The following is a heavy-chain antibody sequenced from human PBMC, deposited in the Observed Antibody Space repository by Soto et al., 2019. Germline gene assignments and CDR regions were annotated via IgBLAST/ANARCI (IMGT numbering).Heavy chain of an antibody. CDR3: ARDRGYPDSFDI. Sequence: EVQLVESGGGLIQPGESLRLSCAASGFPFGPFYMHWVRQAPGTGLEWVSHINGDGTTTVYADSVKGRFTISRDNAKNTLYLQMTSLRAEDTAVYYCARDRGYPDSFDIWGQGTMVTVSS. V-gene: IGHV3-74*01. D-gene: IGHD2-2*01. CDR1: GFPFGPFY. CDR2: INGDGTTT. J-gene: IGHJ3*02.